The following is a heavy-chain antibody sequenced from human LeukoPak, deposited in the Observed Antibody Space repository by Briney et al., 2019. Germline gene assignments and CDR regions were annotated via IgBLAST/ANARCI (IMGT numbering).Heavy chain of an antibody. D-gene: IGHD4-23*01. V-gene: IGHV3-48*01. CDR2: ISSSSSTI. CDR3: ARDNLPPGGKGIDY. CDR1: GFTFSSYS. J-gene: IGHJ4*02. Sequence: PGGSLRLSCAASGFTFSSYSMNWVRQAPGKGLEWVSYISSSSSTIYYADSVKGRFTISRDNAKNSLYLQMNSLRAEDTAVYYCARDNLPPGGKGIDYWGQGTLVTVSS.